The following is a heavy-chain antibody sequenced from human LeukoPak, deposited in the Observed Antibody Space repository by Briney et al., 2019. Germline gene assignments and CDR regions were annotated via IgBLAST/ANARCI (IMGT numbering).Heavy chain of an antibody. J-gene: IGHJ5*02. CDR2: FIPMFGKA. V-gene: IGHV1-69*05. CDR1: GGTFSSYA. D-gene: IGHD3-22*01. CDR3: AREVRGYQLDP. Sequence: SVKVSCKASGGTFSSYAVSWVRQAPGQGLEWMGRFIPMFGKANHAQNFQGRVTITTDESTSTAYMELSSLRSEDTAVYCCAREVRGYQLDPWGPGTLVTVSS.